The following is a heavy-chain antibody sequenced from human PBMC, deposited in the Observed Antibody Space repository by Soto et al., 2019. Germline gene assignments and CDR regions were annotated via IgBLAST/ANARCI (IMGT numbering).Heavy chain of an antibody. Sequence: GGSPRLSCAASGFTFSSYGMHWVRQAPGKGLEWVAVIWYDGSNKYYADSVKGRFTISRDNSKNTLYLQMNSLRAEDTAVYYCARDGGYSYGYADYWGQGTLVTVSS. V-gene: IGHV3-33*01. CDR3: ARDGGYSYGYADY. CDR1: GFTFSSYG. J-gene: IGHJ4*02. CDR2: IWYDGSNK. D-gene: IGHD5-18*01.